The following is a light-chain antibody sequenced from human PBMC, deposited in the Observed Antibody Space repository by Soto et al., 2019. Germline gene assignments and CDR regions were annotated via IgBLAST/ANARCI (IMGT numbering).Light chain of an antibody. J-gene: IGLJ1*01. CDR1: SSDVGGYNY. V-gene: IGLV2-14*01. CDR3: SSYTSSSTSRV. Sequence: QSALTQPASVSGSPGQSITISCTGTSSDVGGYNYVSWYQQHPGKAPKLMIYEVSNRPSGVSNRFSGSKSGNTASLTISGLQAEDEADYYCSSYTSSSTSRVFGTGTKGTVL. CDR2: EVS.